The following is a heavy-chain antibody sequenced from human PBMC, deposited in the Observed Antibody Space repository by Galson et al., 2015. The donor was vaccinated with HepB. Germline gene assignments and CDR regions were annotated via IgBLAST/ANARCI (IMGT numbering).Heavy chain of an antibody. CDR3: ARGGLATIWGPTFDY. D-gene: IGHD5-24*01. J-gene: IGHJ4*02. V-gene: IGHV1-18*01. Sequence: SVKVSCKASGYTFSRFSISWLRQAPGQGLEWMGWLSGYDVNVRYAQKFQGRLTMTTDTSTSTAHLDLRSLRSDDSAVYYCARGGLATIWGPTFDYWGQGTLVTVSS. CDR2: LSGYDVNV. CDR1: GYTFSRFS.